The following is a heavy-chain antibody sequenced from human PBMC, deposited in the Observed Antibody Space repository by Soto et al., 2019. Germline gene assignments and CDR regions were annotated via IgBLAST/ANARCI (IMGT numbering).Heavy chain of an antibody. V-gene: IGHV3-30-3*01. Sequence: QVQLVESGGGVVQPGRSLRLSCAASGFTFSSYAMHWVSQAPGKGLEWVAVISYDGSNKYYADSVKGRFTISRDNSKNTLYLQMNSLRAEDTAVYYCARAIVVVSSRPYYYYGMDVWGQGTTVTVSS. D-gene: IGHD3-22*01. CDR1: GFTFSSYA. CDR3: ARAIVVVSSRPYYYYGMDV. CDR2: ISYDGSNK. J-gene: IGHJ6*02.